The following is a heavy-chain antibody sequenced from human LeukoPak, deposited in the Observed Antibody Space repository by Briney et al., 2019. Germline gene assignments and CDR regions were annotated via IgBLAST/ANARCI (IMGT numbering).Heavy chain of an antibody. V-gene: IGHV3-13*01. J-gene: IGHJ5*01. CDR2: IGIAGDT. D-gene: IGHD3-16*01. CDR3: ARAQPPYHGRLDS. Sequence: GGSLRLSCAASGFTFSSYDMHWVRQATGKGLEWVSGIGIAGDTHYPDSMRGRFTIFRENAKNSLYLQMNSLRAEDTAVYYCARAQPPYHGRLDSWGQGILVTASS. CDR1: GFTFSSYD.